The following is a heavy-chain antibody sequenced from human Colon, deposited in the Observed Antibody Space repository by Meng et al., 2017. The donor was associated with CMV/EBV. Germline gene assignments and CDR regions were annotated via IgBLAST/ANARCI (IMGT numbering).Heavy chain of an antibody. J-gene: IGHJ4*02. V-gene: IGHV6-1*01. D-gene: IGHD6-13*01. CDR1: GDSVSSNDST. Sequence: QLPVPRSGPGLVMPSQTLLLTGAIFGDSVSSNDSTWNWLRQAPSGGLEWLGRTYYRSTWYNDYAESVRSRISINPDTSKNHFSLQLNSVTPEDTAMYYCVRLRGNSWLDYWGQGTLVTVSS. CDR3: VRLRGNSWLDY. CDR2: TYYRSTWYN.